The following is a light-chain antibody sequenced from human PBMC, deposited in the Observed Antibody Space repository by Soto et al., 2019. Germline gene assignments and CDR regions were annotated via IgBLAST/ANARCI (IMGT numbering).Light chain of an antibody. J-gene: IGKJ1*01. CDR1: QGISSR. CDR2: AAR. CDR3: QQAYSFPWT. Sequence: DIQMTQSPSSVSASVGDRVTMTCRASQGISSRLAWYQQKPGRAPKLLIYAARSLQSGVPSRFSGSGSGTDFTLTISSLRPEDFATYYCQQAYSFPWTFGQGTRVEIK. V-gene: IGKV1-12*01.